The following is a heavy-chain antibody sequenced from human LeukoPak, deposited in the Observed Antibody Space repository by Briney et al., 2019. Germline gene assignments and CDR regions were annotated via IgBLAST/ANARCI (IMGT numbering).Heavy chain of an antibody. Sequence: QPGGSLRLSCTTSGFNFRAYWMGWVRQAPGKGLEWVSAISGSGGSTYYADSVKGRFTISRDNSKNTLYLQMNSLRAEDTAVYYCAKDQTVKGGDDAFDIWGQGTMVTVSS. CDR3: AKDQTVKGGDDAFDI. V-gene: IGHV3-23*01. CDR2: ISGSGGST. CDR1: GFNFRAYW. D-gene: IGHD3-16*01. J-gene: IGHJ3*02.